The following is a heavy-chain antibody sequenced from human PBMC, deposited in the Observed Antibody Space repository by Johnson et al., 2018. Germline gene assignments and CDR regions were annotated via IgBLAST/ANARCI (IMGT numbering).Heavy chain of an antibody. V-gene: IGHV3-30-3*01. Sequence: QVQLVESGGGVVQPGRSLTLSCAASGFTFSSYAMDWARQAPGKGLEWVAVISYDGSTKTYADSVKGRFTISRDNSKNTLSRQMNSLRAEDTAVYYCARGTAMAFDIWGQGTMVTVSS. CDR1: GFTFSSYA. CDR3: ARGTAMAFDI. J-gene: IGHJ3*02. CDR2: ISYDGSTK. D-gene: IGHD5-18*01.